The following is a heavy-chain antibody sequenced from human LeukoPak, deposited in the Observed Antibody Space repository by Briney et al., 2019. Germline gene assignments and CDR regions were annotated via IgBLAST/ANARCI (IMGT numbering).Heavy chain of an antibody. CDR1: GFTVSDHY. J-gene: IGHJ4*02. D-gene: IGHD3-16*02. Sequence: PGGSLRLSCAASGFTVSDHYMSWIRQAPGKGLEWVAVIWYDGSNKYYADSVKGRFTISRDNSKNTLYLQMNSLRAEDTAVYYCAIGIGFDYWGQGTLVTVSS. CDR3: AIGIGFDY. CDR2: IWYDGSNK. V-gene: IGHV3-33*08.